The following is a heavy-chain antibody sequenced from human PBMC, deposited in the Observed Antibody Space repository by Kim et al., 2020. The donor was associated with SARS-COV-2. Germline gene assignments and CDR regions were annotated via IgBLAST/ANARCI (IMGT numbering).Heavy chain of an antibody. V-gene: IGHV3-23*01. Sequence: GGSLRLSCAASGFMFSAYAMNWVRQAPGKGLEWVAGLSGSGGYTFYADSVRGRFTVSRDNSNNIVHLQMNSLRTDDTAKYYCAKGGSSSNSFFDSWGQGT. J-gene: IGHJ4*02. CDR2: LSGSGGYT. CDR1: GFMFSAYA. D-gene: IGHD6-13*01. CDR3: AKGGSSSNSFFDS.